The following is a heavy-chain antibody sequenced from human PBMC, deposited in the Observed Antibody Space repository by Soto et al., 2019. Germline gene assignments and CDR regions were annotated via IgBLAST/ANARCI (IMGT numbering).Heavy chain of an antibody. CDR3: ARGGFQWRALGNYFDY. CDR2: INHSGST. V-gene: IGHV4-34*01. CDR1: GGSFSGYY. D-gene: IGHD6-19*01. J-gene: IGHJ4*02. Sequence: QVQLQQWGAGLLKPSETLSLTCAVYGGSFSGYYWSWIRQPPGKGLEWIGEINHSGSTNYNPSLKSRVTISVDTSKKQFSLKLSSVTAADTAVYYCARGGFQWRALGNYFDYWGQGTLVTVSS.